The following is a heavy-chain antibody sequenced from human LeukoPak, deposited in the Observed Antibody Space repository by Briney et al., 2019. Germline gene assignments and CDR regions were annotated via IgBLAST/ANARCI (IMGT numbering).Heavy chain of an antibody. J-gene: IGHJ3*02. V-gene: IGHV1-2*04. Sequence: ASVKVSCKASGYTFTGYCMHWVRQAPGQGLEWMGWINPNSGGTNYAQKFQGWVTMTRDTSISTAYMELSRPRSDDTAVYYCARGGHSSNDAFDIWGQGTMVTVSS. D-gene: IGHD6-13*01. CDR1: GYTFTGYC. CDR2: INPNSGGT. CDR3: ARGGHSSNDAFDI.